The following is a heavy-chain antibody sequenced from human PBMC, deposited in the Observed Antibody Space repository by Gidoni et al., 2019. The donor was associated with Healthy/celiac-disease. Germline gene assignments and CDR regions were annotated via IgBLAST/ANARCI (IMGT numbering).Heavy chain of an antibody. J-gene: IGHJ6*02. CDR3: AKGMGSSSSGVFYYYYGMDV. CDR2: ISYDGSNK. D-gene: IGHD6-6*01. CDR1: GFTLSRYG. Sequence: QVQLVVSGGGVVQRGRSLRLSCAASGFTLSRYGMHWVRQAPGKGLEWVAVISYDGSNKYYADSVKGRFTISRDNSKNTLYLQMNSLRAEDTAVYYCAKGMGSSSSGVFYYYYGMDVWGQGTTVTVSS. V-gene: IGHV3-30*18.